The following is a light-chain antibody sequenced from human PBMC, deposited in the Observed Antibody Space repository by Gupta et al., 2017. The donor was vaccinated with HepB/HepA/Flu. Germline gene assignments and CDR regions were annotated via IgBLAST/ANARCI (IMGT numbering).Light chain of an antibody. J-gene: IGKJ3*01. Sequence: TQSPATLSVSPGETITLSCRASHFVSVGVAWYAQRPGQAPRLLIYDASSRAADVPSRFTGDGCGTDFTLTITSRQAEDVGIYHCQQYDDWPRITFGHGTRVDI. V-gene: IGKV3-15*01. CDR2: DAS. CDR1: HFVSVG. CDR3: QQYDDWPRIT.